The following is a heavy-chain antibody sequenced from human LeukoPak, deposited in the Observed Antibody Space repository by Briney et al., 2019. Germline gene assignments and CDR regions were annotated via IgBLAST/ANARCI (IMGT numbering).Heavy chain of an antibody. CDR2: ISSSSSYI. D-gene: IGHD6-13*01. J-gene: IGHJ4*02. CDR3: ARGKSSSSWSLY. CDR1: GFTFSSYS. V-gene: IGHV3-21*01. Sequence: PGGSLRLSCAASGFTFSSYSMNWVRQAPGKGLEWVSSISSSSSYIYYAGSVKGRFTISRDNAKNSLYLQMNSLRAEDTAVYYCARGKSSSSWSLYWGQGTLVTVSS.